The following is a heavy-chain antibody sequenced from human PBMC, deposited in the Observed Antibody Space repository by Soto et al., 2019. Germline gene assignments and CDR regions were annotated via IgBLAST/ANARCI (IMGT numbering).Heavy chain of an antibody. J-gene: IGHJ4*02. CDR1: GYTFTSYG. CDR2: ISAYNGNT. V-gene: IGHV1-18*04. CDR3: ARDDYYDSSGYRPLFDY. Sequence: GASVKVSCKASGYTFTSYGISWVRQAPGQGLEWMGWISAYNGNTNYAQKLQGRVTMTTDTSTSTAYMELRSLRSDDTAVYYCARDDYYDSSGYRPLFDYWGQGTLVTVSS. D-gene: IGHD3-22*01.